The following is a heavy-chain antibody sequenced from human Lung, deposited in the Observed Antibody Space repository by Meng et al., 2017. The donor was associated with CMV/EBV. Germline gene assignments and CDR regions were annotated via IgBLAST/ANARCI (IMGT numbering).Heavy chain of an antibody. D-gene: IGHD6-13*01. Sequence: SXTXSLXCTVSGGSVSGGSYYWSWIRQPPGKGLEWIGYIYYSGSTNYNPSLKSRVTISVDTSKNQFSLKLSSVTAADTAVYYCAITYSSSWYFYWAQGTXVTVSS. CDR2: IYYSGST. CDR1: GGSVSGGSYY. V-gene: IGHV4-61*01. CDR3: AITYSSSWYFY. J-gene: IGHJ4*02.